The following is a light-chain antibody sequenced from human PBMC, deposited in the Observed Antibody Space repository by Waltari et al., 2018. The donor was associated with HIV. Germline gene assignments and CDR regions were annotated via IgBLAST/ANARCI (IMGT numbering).Light chain of an antibody. CDR1: SSDVGGYNY. V-gene: IGLV2-11*01. J-gene: IGLJ3*02. Sequence: QSALTQPRSVSGSPGQSVTIPCTGTSSDVGGYNYVSWYQQHPGKAPQLMIYDVTKRPSGVPDRFSGSKSGNTASLTISGLQAEDEADYFCCSYAGGYTLVFGGGTKLTVL. CDR2: DVT. CDR3: CSYAGGYTLV.